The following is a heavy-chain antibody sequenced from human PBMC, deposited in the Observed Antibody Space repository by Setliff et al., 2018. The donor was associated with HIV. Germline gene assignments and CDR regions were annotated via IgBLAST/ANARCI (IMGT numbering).Heavy chain of an antibody. Sequence: GGSLRLSCSTSGFNFRDSWMSWLRLAPGKGLEWVANISPDGSERYSVDSVRGRFTVSRDNAKSSLYLQMSSLRTEDMAVYYCARAPAARGIDHWGQGTLVTVSS. D-gene: IGHD6-6*01. J-gene: IGHJ4*02. CDR2: ISPDGSER. V-gene: IGHV3-7*01. CDR1: GFNFRDSW. CDR3: ARAPAARGIDH.